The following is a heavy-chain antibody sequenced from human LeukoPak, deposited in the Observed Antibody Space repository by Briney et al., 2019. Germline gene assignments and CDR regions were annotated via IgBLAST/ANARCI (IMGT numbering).Heavy chain of an antibody. Sequence: PGGSLRLSCAASGFTFSSYAMSWVRQAPGKGLEWVSAISGSGGSTYYADSVKGRFTISRDNSKNTLYLQMNSLRAEDTAVYYCARDRFIAAAGSSEAFDIWGQGTMVTVSS. D-gene: IGHD6-13*01. J-gene: IGHJ3*02. V-gene: IGHV3-23*01. CDR2: ISGSGGST. CDR3: ARDRFIAAAGSSEAFDI. CDR1: GFTFSSYA.